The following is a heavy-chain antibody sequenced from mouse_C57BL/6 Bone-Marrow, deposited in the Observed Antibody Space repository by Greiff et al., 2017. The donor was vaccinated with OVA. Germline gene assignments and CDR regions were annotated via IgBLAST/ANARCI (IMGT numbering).Heavy chain of an antibody. CDR3: ATLLWVRRGDYDAIDY. Sequence: VQGVESGPGLVAPSQSLSITCTVSGFSLTSYGVDWVRQPPGKGLEWLGVILGGGSTNYNSALMSRLSISKDNSKSQVFLKMNRLQTDDTAMYYCATLLWVRRGDYDAIDYWGQGTSVTVSS. J-gene: IGHJ4*01. V-gene: IGHV2-9*01. CDR1: GFSLTSYG. CDR2: ILGGGST. D-gene: IGHD2-2*01.